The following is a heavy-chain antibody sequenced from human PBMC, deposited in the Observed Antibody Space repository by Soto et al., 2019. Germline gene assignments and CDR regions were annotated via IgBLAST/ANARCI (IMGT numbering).Heavy chain of an antibody. J-gene: IGHJ4*02. Sequence: EVQLVESGGGLVKPGGSLRLSCAASGFTFSTYIMNWVRQAPGKGLEWVSSISSSSTYIYYSDSVKGRFTISRDNAKNTLYLQRNSLRAEDTAVYYCARGRYCSSTSCPLSPFDYWGQGTLVTVSS. CDR3: ARGRYCSSTSCPLSPFDY. CDR2: ISSSSTYI. CDR1: GFTFSTYI. D-gene: IGHD2-2*01. V-gene: IGHV3-21*01.